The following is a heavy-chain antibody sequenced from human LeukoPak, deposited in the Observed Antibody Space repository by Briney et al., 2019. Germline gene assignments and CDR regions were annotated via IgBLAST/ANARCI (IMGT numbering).Heavy chain of an antibody. Sequence: GGSLRLSCAASGFSFSDYYMSWIRQAPGKGLEWVSYISSSGSTIYYADSVKGRFTISRDNAKNSLYLQMNSLRAEDTAVYYCASSYDILTGYLQAAFDIWGQGTMVTVSS. CDR1: GFSFSDYY. D-gene: IGHD3-9*01. J-gene: IGHJ3*02. CDR2: ISSSGSTI. V-gene: IGHV3-11*01. CDR3: ASSYDILTGYLQAAFDI.